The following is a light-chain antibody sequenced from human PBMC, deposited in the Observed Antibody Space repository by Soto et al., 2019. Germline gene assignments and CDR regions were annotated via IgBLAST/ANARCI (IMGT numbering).Light chain of an antibody. CDR3: QQYATSPIT. Sequence: ENVLTQSPGTLSLSPGERATLSCRASQSVSSNFLAWYQQKPGQAPRLLIYGASSRATAIPDRFSGSGSETDFTLTISRLEPEDFALYWCQQYATSPITFGQGTRLEIK. J-gene: IGKJ5*01. CDR2: GAS. V-gene: IGKV3-20*01. CDR1: QSVSSNF.